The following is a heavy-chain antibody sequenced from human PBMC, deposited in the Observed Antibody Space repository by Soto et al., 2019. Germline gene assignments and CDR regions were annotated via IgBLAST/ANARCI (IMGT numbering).Heavy chain of an antibody. V-gene: IGHV4-39*01. D-gene: IGHD2-21*02. J-gene: IGHJ4*02. Sequence: TLSLTCTVSGASFTDGSLFWGWIRQSPGKGVEWIASTYIGGMTYYNPSLKSRVTISIDTSRNQFSLRLSSVTAADTAVYYCARRDCGGDCYSWYYWGQGTLVTVS. CDR1: GASFTDGSLF. CDR3: ARRDCGGDCYSWYY. CDR2: TYIGGMT.